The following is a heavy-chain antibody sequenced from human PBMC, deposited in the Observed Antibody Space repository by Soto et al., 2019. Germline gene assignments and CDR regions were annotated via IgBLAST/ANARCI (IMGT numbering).Heavy chain of an antibody. CDR2: ISSSSSYI. CDR3: ARVSNMVRGVIRPYDAFDI. D-gene: IGHD3-10*01. J-gene: IGHJ3*02. Sequence: GGSLRLSCAASGFTFSSYSMNWVRQAPGKGLEWVSSISSSSSYIYYADSVKGRFTISRDNAKNSLYLQMNSLRAEDTAVYYCARVSNMVRGVIRPYDAFDIWGQGTMVTVSS. CDR1: GFTFSSYS. V-gene: IGHV3-21*01.